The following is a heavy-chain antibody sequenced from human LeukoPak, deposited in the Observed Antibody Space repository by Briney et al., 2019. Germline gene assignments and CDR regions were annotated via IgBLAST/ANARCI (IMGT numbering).Heavy chain of an antibody. D-gene: IGHD3-22*01. CDR3: ARHSSGYYIPFDY. Sequence: SETLSLTCTVSGGSISSYYWSWIRQPPGKGLEWIGYIYYSGSTNYNPSLRSRVTISVDTSKNQFSLKLSSVTAADTAVYYCARHSSGYYIPFDYWGQGTLVTVSS. CDR1: GGSISSYY. CDR2: IYYSGST. V-gene: IGHV4-59*08. J-gene: IGHJ4*02.